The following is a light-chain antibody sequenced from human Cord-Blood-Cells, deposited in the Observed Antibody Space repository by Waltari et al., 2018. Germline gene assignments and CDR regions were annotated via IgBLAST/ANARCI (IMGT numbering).Light chain of an antibody. J-gene: IGLJ1*01. CDR3: CSYAGSSTFV. V-gene: IGLV2-23*02. CDR1: SSDAGSYNL. Sequence: QSALTQPASVSGSHGQSITISCTGTSSDAGSYNLVSWYQQHPGKAPKLMIYEVSKRPSGVSNRFSGSKSGNTASLTISGLQAEDEADYYCCSYAGSSTFVFGTGTKVTVL. CDR2: EVS.